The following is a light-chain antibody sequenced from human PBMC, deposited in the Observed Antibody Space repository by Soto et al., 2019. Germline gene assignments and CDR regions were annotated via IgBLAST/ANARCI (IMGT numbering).Light chain of an antibody. Sequence: QSALTQPASVSDSPGQSITISCTGTSSDVGGSNFVSWYQQHPGKPPKLIIHDVANRPSGVSNRFSGSKSGSTASLIISRLQTEDEADYYCVSYTSSTTYVFRTVTMVIVL. CDR1: SSDVGGSNF. CDR2: DVA. J-gene: IGLJ1*01. CDR3: VSYTSSTTYV. V-gene: IGLV2-14*03.